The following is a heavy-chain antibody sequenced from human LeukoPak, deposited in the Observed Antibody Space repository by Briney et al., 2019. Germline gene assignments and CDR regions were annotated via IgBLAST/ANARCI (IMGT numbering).Heavy chain of an antibody. CDR1: GSTFDNYA. D-gene: IGHD6-6*01. V-gene: IGHV3-9*01. CDR2: FRCIIGRT. CDR3: AKDIASSSSSRWFDP. Sequence: GGSLTLSCAASGSTFDNYAMHWVRHAHGEGRGWVAGFRCIIGRTAYADSGKGRFTIPRDNAENSLYLQMHSLRAEDTALYYCAKDIASSSSSRWFDPWGQGTLVSVSS. J-gene: IGHJ5*02.